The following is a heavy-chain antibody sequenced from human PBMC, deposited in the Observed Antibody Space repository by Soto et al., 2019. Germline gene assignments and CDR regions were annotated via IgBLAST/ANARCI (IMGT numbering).Heavy chain of an antibody. CDR2: IIPVFDTV. CDR1: GGLFSSYA. V-gene: IGHV1-69*01. CDR3: GRGGSGYVWFNEF. J-gene: IGHJ4*02. Sequence: QEQLVQSGAEVKKSGASVKVSCKDTGGLFSSYAVSWVRQATGQGLEWMGGIIPVFDTVYYAQKFQGRVTITADESTNTAYMELSSLRSEDTAMYYCGRGGSGYVWFNEFWGQGTLVTVSS. D-gene: IGHD3-22*01.